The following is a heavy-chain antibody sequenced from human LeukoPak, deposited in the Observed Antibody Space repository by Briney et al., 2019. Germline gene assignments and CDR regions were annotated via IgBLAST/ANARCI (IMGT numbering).Heavy chain of an antibody. J-gene: IGHJ4*02. D-gene: IGHD3-22*01. CDR3: ARVGYYDSSGYRDY. V-gene: IGHV4-59*12. CDR1: GGSFSGYY. Sequence: PSETLSLTCAVYGGSFSGYYWSWIRQPPGKGLEWIGYIYYSGSTNYNPSLKSRVTISVDTSKNQFSLKLSSVTAADMAVYYCARVGYYDSSGYRDYWGQGTLVTVSS. CDR2: IYYSGST.